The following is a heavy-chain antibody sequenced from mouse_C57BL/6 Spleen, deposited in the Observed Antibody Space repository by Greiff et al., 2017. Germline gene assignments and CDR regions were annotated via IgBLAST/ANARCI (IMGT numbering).Heavy chain of an antibody. CDR1: GFTFSDYG. Sequence: EVKLMESGGGLVKPGGSLKLSCAASGFTFSDYGMHWVRQAPEKGLAWVAYISSGSSTIYYADTVKGRFTISRDNAKNTLFLQMTSLRSEDTAMYYCARWDYDYAMDYWGQGTSVTVSS. V-gene: IGHV5-17*01. CDR3: ARWDYDYAMDY. J-gene: IGHJ4*01. D-gene: IGHD2-4*01. CDR2: ISSGSSTI.